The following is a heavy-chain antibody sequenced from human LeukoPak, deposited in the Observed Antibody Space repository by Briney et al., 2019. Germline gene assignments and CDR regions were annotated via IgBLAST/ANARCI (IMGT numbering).Heavy chain of an antibody. D-gene: IGHD1-14*01. Sequence: SETLSLTCTVSGGSISSSSYYWGWIRQPPGKGLEWIGSIYCSGSTYYNPSLKSRVTISVDTSKNQFSLKLSSVTAADTAVYHCARLPASEFDFFDYWGQGTLVTVSS. J-gene: IGHJ4*02. CDR1: GGSISSSSYY. CDR2: IYCSGST. CDR3: ARLPASEFDFFDY. V-gene: IGHV4-39*01.